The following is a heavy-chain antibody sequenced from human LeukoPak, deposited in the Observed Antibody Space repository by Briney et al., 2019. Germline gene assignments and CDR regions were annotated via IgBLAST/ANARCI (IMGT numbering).Heavy chain of an antibody. Sequence: SGPTLVKPTQTLTLTCTFSGFSLSTSGVGVGWIRQPPGKALEWLALIYWDDDKRYSPSLKSRLTITKDTSKNQVVLTMTNMDPVDTATYNCAHVYDFWSGYYRDYWGQGTLVTVSS. V-gene: IGHV2-5*02. CDR1: GFSLSTSGVG. J-gene: IGHJ4*02. D-gene: IGHD3-3*01. CDR2: IYWDDDK. CDR3: AHVYDFWSGYYRDY.